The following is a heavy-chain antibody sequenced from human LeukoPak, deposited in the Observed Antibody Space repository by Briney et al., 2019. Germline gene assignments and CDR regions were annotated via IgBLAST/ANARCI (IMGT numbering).Heavy chain of an antibody. CDR1: GFTFDDYA. J-gene: IGHJ3*02. CDR2: ISWDGGST. Sequence: GGSLRLSCAASGFTFDDYAMHWVRQAPGKGLEWVSLISWDGGSTYYADSVKGRFTISRDNSKNSLYLQMNSLRAEDTALYYCAKGWGYSYRGSDAFDIWGQGTMVTVSS. V-gene: IGHV3-43D*03. D-gene: IGHD5-18*01. CDR3: AKGWGYSYRGSDAFDI.